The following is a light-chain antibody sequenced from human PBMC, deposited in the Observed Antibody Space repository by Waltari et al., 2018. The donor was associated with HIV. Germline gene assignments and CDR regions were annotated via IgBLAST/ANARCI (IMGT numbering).Light chain of an antibody. CDR3: QSYDSSLRASV. Sequence: QSALTQPPSVSGAPGQRVTISCTGNRSNIGAGYFVHWYQHLPGTAPKLLVYRYINRPSGVPDRFAGSKSGTSASLVITGLQAEDEADYYCQSYDSSLRASVFGGGTKLTVL. V-gene: IGLV1-40*01. J-gene: IGLJ2*01. CDR1: RSNIGAGYF. CDR2: RYI.